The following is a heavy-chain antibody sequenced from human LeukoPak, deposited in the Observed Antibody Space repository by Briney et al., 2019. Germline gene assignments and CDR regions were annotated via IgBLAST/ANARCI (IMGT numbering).Heavy chain of an antibody. CDR3: TRDSGTTGEVKFDP. Sequence: SSETLSLTCTVSGRSISSFYWSWIRQPAGKGLEWIGRIFTTGSTNYNPSLKSRVTMSVDTSKNQFSLKLNSVTAADTAVYYCTRDSGTTGEVKFDPWGQGTLVAVSS. D-gene: IGHD3-10*01. V-gene: IGHV4-4*07. J-gene: IGHJ5*02. CDR1: GRSISSFY. CDR2: IFTTGST.